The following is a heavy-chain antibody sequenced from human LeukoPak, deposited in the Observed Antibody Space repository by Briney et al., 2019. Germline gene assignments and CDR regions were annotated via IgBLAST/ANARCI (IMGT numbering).Heavy chain of an antibody. J-gene: IGHJ3*02. V-gene: IGHV4-59*12. CDR2: IYYSGRT. CDR1: GGSISSYY. Sequence: PSETLSLTCSVSGGSISSYYWSWIRQPPGRGLEWIGYIYYSGRTSYNPSLKSRVTISVDTSKNQFSLRLSSVTAADTAVYYCARRASMVRGVIIRRGAFDIWGQGTMVTVSS. D-gene: IGHD3-10*01. CDR3: ARRASMVRGVIIRRGAFDI.